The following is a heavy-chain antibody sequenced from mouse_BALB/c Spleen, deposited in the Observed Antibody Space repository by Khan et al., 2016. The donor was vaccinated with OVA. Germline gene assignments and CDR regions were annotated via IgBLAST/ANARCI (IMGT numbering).Heavy chain of an antibody. J-gene: IGHJ3*01. V-gene: IGHV1S136*01. CDR1: GYTFTSYV. CDR3: APVGCYYVVIVY. D-gene: IGHD1-1*01. CDR2: IYPFNDAT. Sequence: MQLKESGPEVVKPGASVKMSCKASGYTFTSYVMHWVKQKPGQGLEWIGYIYPFNDATKFNEKFNGKATLTSDKSSSTAYMELSSLTSEYTAVYYCAPVGCYYVVIVYWGQGTLVTVSA.